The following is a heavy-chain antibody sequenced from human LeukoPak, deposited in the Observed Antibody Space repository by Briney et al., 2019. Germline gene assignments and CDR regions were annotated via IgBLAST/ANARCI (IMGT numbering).Heavy chain of an antibody. CDR2: ISGSGSST. D-gene: IGHD2-2*01. V-gene: IGHV3-23*01. CDR1: GFIFSSYA. J-gene: IGHJ4*02. CDR3: AKVLGYCSSTSCYYYFDY. Sequence: GGSLRLCCAASGFIFSSYAMSWVRQAPGKGLDWVSTISGSGSSTYYADSVKGRFTISRDNSNNTLYLQMNSLRAEDTAVYYCAKVLGYCSSTSCYYYFDYWGQGTLVTVSS.